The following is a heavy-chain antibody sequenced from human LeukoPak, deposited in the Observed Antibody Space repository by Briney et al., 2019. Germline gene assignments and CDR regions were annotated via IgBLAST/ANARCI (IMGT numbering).Heavy chain of an antibody. D-gene: IGHD3-22*01. Sequence: ASVTVSCKASGYMFTGYNIHWVRQAPGQGLEWMGWINPNSGDTKYAQKFQGRVTMTRDTSISTAYMELTRLKSDDTAVYYCAREPNQTSGSDSGNYLLDYWGQGTLVTVSS. CDR2: INPNSGDT. V-gene: IGHV1-2*02. CDR3: AREPNQTSGSDSGNYLLDY. CDR1: GYMFTGYN. J-gene: IGHJ4*02.